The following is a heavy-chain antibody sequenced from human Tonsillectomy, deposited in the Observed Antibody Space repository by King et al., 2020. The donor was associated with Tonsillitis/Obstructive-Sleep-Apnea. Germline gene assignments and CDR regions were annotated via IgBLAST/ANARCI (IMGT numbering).Heavy chain of an antibody. CDR2: IYHTGSA. J-gene: IGHJ3*02. D-gene: IGHD3-10*01. CDR3: ARGYSGSGNSFDI. Sequence: QLQESGPGLLKPSGTLSLTCAVSGGSINSTNWWSWVRQPPGKGLEWIGEIYHTGSANYNSSLRHRFTISVDKSKNQFSLKVYSVTAADTAAYYCARGYSGSGNSFDIWGQGTMVTVSS. CDR1: GGSINSTNW. V-gene: IGHV4-4*02.